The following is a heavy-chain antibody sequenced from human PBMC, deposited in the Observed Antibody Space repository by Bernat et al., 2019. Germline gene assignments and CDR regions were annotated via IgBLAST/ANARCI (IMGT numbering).Heavy chain of an antibody. D-gene: IGHD2-2*01. CDR3: AKVHDPAADFDY. J-gene: IGHJ4*02. V-gene: IGHV3-23*01. CDR2: ISGSAGST. Sequence: EVQLLESGGGLVQPGGSLRLSCAASGFTFSSYAMSWVRQAPGKGLEWVSIISGSAGSTYYADSVKGRFTISRDNSKNTLYQQMNSLKAEDTAVYYCAKVHDPAADFDYWGQGTLVTVSS. CDR1: GFTFSSYA.